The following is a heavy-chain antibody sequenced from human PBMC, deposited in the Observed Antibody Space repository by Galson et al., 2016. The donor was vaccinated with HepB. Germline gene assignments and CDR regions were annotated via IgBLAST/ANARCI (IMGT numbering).Heavy chain of an antibody. CDR3: ARGNVVLPAGVAYYYYGMDV. D-gene: IGHD2-2*01. V-gene: IGHV1-69*13. CDR1: GGTFSSYP. CDR2: TIPTFGTA. Sequence: SVKVSCKASGGTFSSYPISWVRQAPGQGLEWMGGTIPTFGTATYAQKFQGRVTITADESTSTTCMQLSSLRSDDTAVYYCARGNVVLPAGVAYYYYGMDVWGQGTTVTVSS. J-gene: IGHJ6*02.